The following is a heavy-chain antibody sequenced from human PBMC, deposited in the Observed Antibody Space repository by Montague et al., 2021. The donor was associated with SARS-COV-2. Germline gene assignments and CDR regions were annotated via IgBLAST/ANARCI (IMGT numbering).Heavy chain of an antibody. CDR3: ARGYDHVWGSYRYLHWFDP. D-gene: IGHD3-16*02. Sequence: SETLSLTCAVYGGSFSGYYWSWIRQPPGKGLEWIGEINHSGSTNYNPSLKSRVTISVVTSKNQFSLKLSSVTAADTAVYYCARGYDHVWGSYRYLHWFDPWGQGTLVTVPS. J-gene: IGHJ5*02. CDR1: GGSFSGYY. CDR2: INHSGST. V-gene: IGHV4-34*01.